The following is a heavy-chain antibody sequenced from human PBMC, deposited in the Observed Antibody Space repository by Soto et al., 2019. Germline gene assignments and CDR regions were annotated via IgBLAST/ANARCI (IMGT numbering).Heavy chain of an antibody. CDR3: ARHSGGYNGFDFSY. CDR2: IYYTGST. J-gene: IGHJ4*02. Sequence: PSETLSLTCTVSGGSISSYYWSWIRQPPGKGLEWIGYIYYTGSTNHNPSLKSRVTISVDTSKNQFSLSLTSVTAADTAVYYCARHSGGYNGFDFSYWGQGALVTVSS. V-gene: IGHV4-59*08. CDR1: GGSISSYY. D-gene: IGHD5-12*01.